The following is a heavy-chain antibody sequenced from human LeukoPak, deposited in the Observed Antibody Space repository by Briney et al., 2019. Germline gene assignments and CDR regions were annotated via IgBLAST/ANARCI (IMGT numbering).Heavy chain of an antibody. V-gene: IGHV4-59*10. D-gene: IGHD3-16*01. J-gene: IGHJ6*03. CDR1: GGSFSGYY. CDR2: IYTSGST. Sequence: SETLSLTCAVYGGSFSGYYWSWIRQPAGKGLEWIGRIYTSGSTNYNPSLKSRVTMSVDTSKNQFSLKVSSVTAADTAVYYCARVKDPGGYYYYYYMDIWGKGNTVTVSS. CDR3: ARVKDPGGYYYYYYMDI.